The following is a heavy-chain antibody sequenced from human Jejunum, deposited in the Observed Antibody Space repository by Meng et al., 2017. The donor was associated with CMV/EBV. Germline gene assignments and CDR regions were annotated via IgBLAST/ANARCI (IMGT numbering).Heavy chain of an antibody. Sequence: SGFTFREYDMNWIRQAPGKGLEWVAYISSGGAVYYADSVKGRFTISRDNAKSSLYLQMNSLRAEDTAVYYCARGWRFGGPHYFDFWGQGTLVTVSS. J-gene: IGHJ4*02. CDR3: ARGWRFGGPHYFDF. V-gene: IGHV3-69-1*01. D-gene: IGHD3-10*01. CDR2: ISSGGAV. CDR1: GFTFREYD.